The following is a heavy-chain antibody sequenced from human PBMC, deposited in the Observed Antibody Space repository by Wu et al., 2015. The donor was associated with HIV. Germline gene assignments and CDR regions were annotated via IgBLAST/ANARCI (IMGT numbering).Heavy chain of an antibody. V-gene: IGHV1-69*01. CDR3: AREVTAGLDGDLRDH. CDR1: GGPFSSHT. CDR2: IIPILGAA. J-gene: IGHJ4*02. D-gene: IGHD4-17*01. Sequence: QVQLVQSGAEVQKPGSSVKVSCKASGGPFSSHTIYWVRQAPGQGLEWMGGIIPILGAANYAQKFQGRVTVTADESTSTVFMEVSRLRPDDTALYYCAREVTAGLDGDLRDHWGQGTLVTVSS.